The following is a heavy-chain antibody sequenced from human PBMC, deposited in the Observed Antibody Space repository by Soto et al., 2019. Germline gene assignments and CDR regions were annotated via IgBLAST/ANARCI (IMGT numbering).Heavy chain of an antibody. V-gene: IGHV4-59*01. D-gene: IGHD3-10*01. CDR1: GGSISSYY. J-gene: IGHJ6*02. Sequence: SETLSLTCTVSGGSISSYYWSWIRQPPGKGLEWIGYIYYSGSTNYNPSLKSRVTISVDTSKNQFSLKLGSVTAADTAVYYCARAAYGSGGYYYYYGMDVWGQGTTVTVSS. CDR3: ARAAYGSGGYYYYYGMDV. CDR2: IYYSGST.